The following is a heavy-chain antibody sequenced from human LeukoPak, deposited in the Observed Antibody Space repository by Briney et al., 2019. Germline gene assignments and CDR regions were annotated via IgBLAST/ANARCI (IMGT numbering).Heavy chain of an antibody. CDR3: ARDPGTRYFDY. CDR2: INPNSGGT. D-gene: IGHD1-1*01. J-gene: IGHJ4*02. V-gene: IGHV1-2*02. CDR1: GYTFTDYY. Sequence: DSGKVSCKASGYTFTDYYMHWVRQAHGQGLEWMGWINPNSGGTNYAQNFQGRVTMTRDTSISTAYMELISLRTDDTAVYYCARDPGTRYFDYWGQGTPVTVSS.